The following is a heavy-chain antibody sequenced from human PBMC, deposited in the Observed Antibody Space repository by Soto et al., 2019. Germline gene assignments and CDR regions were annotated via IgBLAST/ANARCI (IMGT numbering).Heavy chain of an antibody. J-gene: IGHJ5*02. Sequence: QVQLVQSGAEVKKPGASVKVSCKASGYTFTSYGISWVRQAPGQGLEWMGWISAYNGNTNYAQKLQGRVTMTTDTSTSTAYMALRSLRSDDTAVYYCARHIVVVPAAINWFDPWGQGTLVTVSS. CDR2: ISAYNGNT. D-gene: IGHD2-2*01. CDR1: GYTFTSYG. V-gene: IGHV1-18*04. CDR3: ARHIVVVPAAINWFDP.